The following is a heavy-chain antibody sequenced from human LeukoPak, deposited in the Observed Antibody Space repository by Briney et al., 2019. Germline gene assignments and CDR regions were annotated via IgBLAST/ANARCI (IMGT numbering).Heavy chain of an antibody. J-gene: IGHJ5*02. V-gene: IGHV1-2*02. CDR2: INPNSGGT. CDR3: ARDLASSGSYYNWFDP. D-gene: IGHD1-26*01. Sequence: ASVKVCKASGYSFTGYYMHWVRQAPGQGLEWMGWINPNSGGTKYAQKFQGRVTMTRDTSISTAYMELSRLRSDDTAVYYCARDLASSGSYYNWFDPWGQGTLVTVSS. CDR1: GYSFTGYY.